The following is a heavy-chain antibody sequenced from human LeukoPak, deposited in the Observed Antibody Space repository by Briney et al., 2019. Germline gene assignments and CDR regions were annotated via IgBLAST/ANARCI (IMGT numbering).Heavy chain of an antibody. V-gene: IGHV3-9*01. J-gene: IGHJ6*02. Sequence: GGSLRLSCAASGVNFDDYAMHWVRQSPGTGLEWVAGLNWDSRSMAYADSVRGRFTISRDNAKNSLYLQMNSLRPEDTALYYCARGGYGPRYYYYGMDVRGQGTTVTVSS. CDR3: ARGGYGPRYYYYGMDV. D-gene: IGHD5-18*01. CDR1: GVNFDDYA. CDR2: LNWDSRSM.